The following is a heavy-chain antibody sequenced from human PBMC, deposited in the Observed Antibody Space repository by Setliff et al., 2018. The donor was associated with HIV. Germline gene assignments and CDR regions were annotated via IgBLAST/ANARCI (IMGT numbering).Heavy chain of an antibody. Sequence: ASVKVSCKASGYTFTNYYIHWVRQAPGQGLEWMGLINPSGGRTSYAQKFQGRLTMTRDTSRSTVYMELSSLRAEDTAVYYCARAAHDNTAYRPLDVWGKGTTVTVSS. CDR3: ARAAHDNTAYRPLDV. CDR2: INPSGGRT. J-gene: IGHJ6*04. D-gene: IGHD3-22*01. CDR1: GYTFTNYY. V-gene: IGHV1-46*01.